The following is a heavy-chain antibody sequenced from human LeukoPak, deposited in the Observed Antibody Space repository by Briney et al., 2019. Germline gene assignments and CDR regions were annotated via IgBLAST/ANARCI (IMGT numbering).Heavy chain of an antibody. V-gene: IGHV1-69*13. Sequence: ASVKVSCKASGGTFSSYAISWVRQAPGQGLEWMGGIIPIFGTANYAQKFQGRVTITADQSTSTAYMGLSSLRSEDTAVYYCARDEGAKIVFDIWGQGTMVTVSS. J-gene: IGHJ3*02. CDR1: GGTFSSYA. CDR3: ARDEGAKIVFDI. D-gene: IGHD1-26*01. CDR2: IIPIFGTA.